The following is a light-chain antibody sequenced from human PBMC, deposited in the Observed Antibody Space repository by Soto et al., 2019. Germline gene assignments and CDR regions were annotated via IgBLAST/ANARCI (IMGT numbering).Light chain of an antibody. Sequence: EIVVTQSAVTVSVSPRERATLSCMASQSVSNNYLAWYQQKPGQAPRLLIYGASTRATGIPARFSGSGSGTEFTLTISSLQSEDFAVYCCQQYGSSPWTFGQGTKVDI. V-gene: IGKV3-15*01. J-gene: IGKJ1*01. CDR2: GAS. CDR1: QSVSNN. CDR3: QQYGSSPWT.